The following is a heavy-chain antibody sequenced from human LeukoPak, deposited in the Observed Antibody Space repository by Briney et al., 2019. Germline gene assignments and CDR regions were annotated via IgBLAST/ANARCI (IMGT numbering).Heavy chain of an antibody. CDR1: GGSISSYY. V-gene: IGHV4-34*01. CDR3: ARGAWPRRYYFDY. J-gene: IGHJ4*02. Sequence: PSETLSLTCTVSGGSISSYYWSWIRQPPGKGLEWIGEINHSGSTNYNPSLKSRVTISVDTSKNQFSLKLSSVTAADTAVYYCARGAWPRRYYFDYWGQGTLVTVSS. CDR2: INHSGST.